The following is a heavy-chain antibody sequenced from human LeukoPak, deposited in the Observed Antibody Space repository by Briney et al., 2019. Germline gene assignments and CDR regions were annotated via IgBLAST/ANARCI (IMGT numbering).Heavy chain of an antibody. V-gene: IGHV1-8*01. CDR1: GYTFTSYD. CDR2: MNPNSGNT. CDR3: ARARSGYYQRYYHYYYMDV. J-gene: IGHJ6*03. D-gene: IGHD3-3*01. Sequence: ASMKVSCKASGYTFTSYDINWVRQATGQGLEWMGWMNPNSGNTGYAQKFQGRVTMTRNTSISTAYMELSSLRSEDTAVYYCARARSGYYQRYYHYYYMDVWGKGTTVTVSS.